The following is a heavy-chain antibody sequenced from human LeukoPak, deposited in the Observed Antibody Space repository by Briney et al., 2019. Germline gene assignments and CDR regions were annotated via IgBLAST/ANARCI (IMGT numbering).Heavy chain of an antibody. CDR2: IWYDGSNK. V-gene: IGHV3-33*01. J-gene: IGHJ3*02. D-gene: IGHD5-18*01. CDR1: GFTFSSYG. CDR3: AREGAAMVGAFDI. Sequence: PGGSLRLSCAASGFTFSSYGMHWVRQAPGKGLEWVAVIWYDGSNKYYADSVKGRFTISRDNSKNTLYLQMNSLRAEDTAVYYCAREGAAMVGAFDIWGQGTMVTVSS.